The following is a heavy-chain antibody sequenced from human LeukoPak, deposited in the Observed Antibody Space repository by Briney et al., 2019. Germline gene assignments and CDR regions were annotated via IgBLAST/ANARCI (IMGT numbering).Heavy chain of an antibody. D-gene: IGHD6-13*01. V-gene: IGHV4-34*01. CDR1: GGSLSGYY. Sequence: PSETLSLTCAVYGGSLSGYYWSWIRQPPGRGLEWIGEINRTGSANYNPSLKSRVTISVDRSKNQFSLKVNSVTAADTAVYYCARRWGSSWDYWGQGTLVTVSS. CDR2: INRTGSA. CDR3: ARRWGSSWDY. J-gene: IGHJ4*02.